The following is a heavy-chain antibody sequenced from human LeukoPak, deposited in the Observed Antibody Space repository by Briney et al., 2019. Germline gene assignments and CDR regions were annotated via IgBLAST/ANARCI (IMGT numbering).Heavy chain of an antibody. J-gene: IGHJ4*02. CDR2: INHSGST. D-gene: IGHD3-16*02. CDR1: GGSFSGYY. CDR3: ARGGYDYVWGSYRRPRDY. V-gene: IGHV4-34*01. Sequence: PSETLSLTCAVYGGSFSGYYWSWIRQPPGKGLEWLGEINHSGSTNYNPSLKSRVTISVDTSKNQFSLKLSSVTAADTAVYYCARGGYDYVWGSYRRPRDYWGQGTLVTVSS.